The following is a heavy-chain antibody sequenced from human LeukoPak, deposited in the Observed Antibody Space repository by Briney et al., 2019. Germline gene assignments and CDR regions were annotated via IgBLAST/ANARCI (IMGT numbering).Heavy chain of an antibody. J-gene: IGHJ4*02. D-gene: IGHD2-15*01. V-gene: IGHV1-18*01. CDR2: ISTYHGST. CDR1: GYTFTNYG. Sequence: ASVKVSCKASGYTFTNYGISWVRQAPGQGLEWMGWISTYHGSTNYAQKLQGRVTMTTDTSTSTVYMELRSLRSDDTAVYYCARDFCTGGTCYARGYFDYWGQGTLVTVSS. CDR3: ARDFCTGGTCYARGYFDY.